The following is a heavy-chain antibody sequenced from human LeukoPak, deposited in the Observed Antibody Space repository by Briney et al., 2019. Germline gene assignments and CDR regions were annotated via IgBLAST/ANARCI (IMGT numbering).Heavy chain of an antibody. CDR2: INSDGSSI. J-gene: IGHJ6*03. CDR3: ARDERLNSYYYYYYMDV. V-gene: IGHV3-74*01. CDR1: GFTFSTYW. Sequence: GGSLRLSCAASGFTFSTYWMHWVRQAPGKGLVWVSRINSDGSSISYADSVKGRFTISRDNAKNTLYLQMNSLRAEDTAVYYCARDERLNSYYYYYYMDVWGKGTTVTISS. D-gene: IGHD1-1*01.